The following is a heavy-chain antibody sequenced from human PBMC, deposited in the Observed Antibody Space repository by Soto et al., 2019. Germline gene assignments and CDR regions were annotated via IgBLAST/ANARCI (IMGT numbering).Heavy chain of an antibody. CDR3: ARASSCSSTSCYGIVCFDP. D-gene: IGHD2-2*01. Sequence: SETLSLTCTVSGGSISSYYWSWIRQPPGKGLEWIGYIYYSGSTNYNPSLKSRVTISVDTSKNQFSLKLSSVTAADTAVYYCARASSCSSTSCYGIVCFDPWGQGTLVTVSS. CDR2: IYYSGST. J-gene: IGHJ5*02. V-gene: IGHV4-59*01. CDR1: GGSISSYY.